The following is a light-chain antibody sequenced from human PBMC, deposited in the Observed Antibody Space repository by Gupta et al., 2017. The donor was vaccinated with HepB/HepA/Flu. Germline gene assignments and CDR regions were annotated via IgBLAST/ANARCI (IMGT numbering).Light chain of an antibody. CDR2: GAS. J-gene: IGKJ2*01. CDR1: QSVHNNY. V-gene: IGKV3-20*01. Sequence: SPGTLSLSPGERATLSCRASQSVHNNYLAWYQHKSGQAPSLLIYGASSGTGTDITLTISRLDPEHSAVSYCQQYCQQRGESPTFGQGTKVEI. CDR3: QQYCQQRGESPT.